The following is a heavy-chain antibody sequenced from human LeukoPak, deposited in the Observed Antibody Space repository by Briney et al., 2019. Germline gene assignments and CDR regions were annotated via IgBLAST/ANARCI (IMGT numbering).Heavy chain of an antibody. CDR2: ISWNSGSI. D-gene: IGHD6-13*01. J-gene: IGHJ6*02. V-gene: IGHV3-9*01. CDR3: AKDIGTRNYYYGMDV. CDR1: GFTFDDYA. Sequence: PGGSLRLSCAASGFTFDDYAMHWVRQAPGKGLEWVSGISWNSGSIGYADSVKGRFTISRDNAKNSLYLQMNSLRAEDTALYYCAKDIGTRNYYYGMDVWGQGTTVTVSS.